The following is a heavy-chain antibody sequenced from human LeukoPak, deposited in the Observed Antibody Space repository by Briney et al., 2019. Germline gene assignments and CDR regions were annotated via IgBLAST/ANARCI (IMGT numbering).Heavy chain of an antibody. D-gene: IGHD5-18*01. CDR3: ARGIGYSYGYYFDY. J-gene: IGHJ4*02. Sequence: SETLSLTCTVSGGSISSSSYYWGWIRQPPGKGLEWIGSIYYSGSTYYNPSLKSRVTISVDTSKNQFSLKLSSVTAADTAVYYCARGIGYSYGYYFDYWGQGTLVTVSS. CDR2: IYYSGST. CDR1: GGSISSSSYY. V-gene: IGHV4-39*07.